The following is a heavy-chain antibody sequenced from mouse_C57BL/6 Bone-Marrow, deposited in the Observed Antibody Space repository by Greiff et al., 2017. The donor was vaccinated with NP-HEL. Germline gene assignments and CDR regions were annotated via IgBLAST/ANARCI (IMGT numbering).Heavy chain of an antibody. CDR3: ARGGIYYDYTWFAY. V-gene: IGHV1-54*01. D-gene: IGHD2-4*01. CDR2: INPGSGGT. CDR1: GYAFTNYL. Sequence: QVQLQQSGAELVRPGTSVEVSCKASGYAFTNYLIEWVKQRPGQGLEWIGVINPGSGGTYYNEKFKGKATLTADKSSSTAYMQLSSLTSEDSAVYFCARGGIYYDYTWFAYWGQGTLVTVSA. J-gene: IGHJ3*01.